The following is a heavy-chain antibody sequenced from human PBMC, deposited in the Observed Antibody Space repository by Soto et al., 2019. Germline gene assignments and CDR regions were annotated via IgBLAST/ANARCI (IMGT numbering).Heavy chain of an antibody. D-gene: IGHD6-19*01. CDR3: ARGVAVGRGYYGMDV. V-gene: IGHV1-46*03. CDR1: GYTLTRYY. CDR2: INPSDGST. Sequence: QVQLVQSGAEVKKPGASVKVSCKASGYTLTRYYMQWVRQAPGQGLEWMGVINPSDGSTIYAQSFQGRVTMTRDTSPSTVYMELSSLISDDTAVYYCARGVAVGRGYYGMDVWGQGTTVTVSS. J-gene: IGHJ6*02.